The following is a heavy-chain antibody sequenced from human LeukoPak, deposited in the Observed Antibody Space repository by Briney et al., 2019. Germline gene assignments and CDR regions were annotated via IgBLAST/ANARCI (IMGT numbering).Heavy chain of an antibody. J-gene: IGHJ4*02. V-gene: IGHV3-21*01. CDR3: ARDSGSSWYPHFDY. CDR2: ISSSSSYI. CDR1: GFTFSSYS. Sequence: GSLRLSCAASGFTFSSYSMNWVRQAPGKGLEWVSSISSSSSYIYYADSVKGRFTISRDNAKNSLYLQMNSLRAEDTAVYYCARDSGSSWYPHFDYWGQGTLVTVSS. D-gene: IGHD6-13*01.